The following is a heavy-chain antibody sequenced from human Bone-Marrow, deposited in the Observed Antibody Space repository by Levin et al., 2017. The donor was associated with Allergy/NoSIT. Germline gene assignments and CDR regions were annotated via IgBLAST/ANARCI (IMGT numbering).Heavy chain of an antibody. CDR2: ISYDGSNE. V-gene: IGHV3-30*18. CDR1: GFTFSIYG. J-gene: IGHJ3*01. Sequence: LSLTCAASGFTFSIYGMHWVRQAPGKGLEWVAGISYDGSNESYGDSVRGRFTVSRDNSRNTLYLQINSLTTEDTAVYYCAKVGIKMIVVGDGFDVWGQGTMVTVSS. D-gene: IGHD3-22*01. CDR3: AKVGIKMIVVGDGFDV.